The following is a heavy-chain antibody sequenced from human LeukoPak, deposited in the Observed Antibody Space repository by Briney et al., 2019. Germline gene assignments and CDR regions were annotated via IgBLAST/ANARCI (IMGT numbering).Heavy chain of an antibody. CDR3: AKTYCGGDCYSYFDY. CDR1: GFTFSSYA. D-gene: IGHD2-21*02. V-gene: IGHV3-23*01. Sequence: YPGGSLRLSCAASGFTFSSYAMSWVRPARGKGREWVSAISGSGGSTYYADSVKGRFTISRDNSKNTLYLQMNSLRAEDTAIYYCAKTYCGGDCYSYFDYWGQGTLVTVSS. CDR2: ISGSGGST. J-gene: IGHJ4*02.